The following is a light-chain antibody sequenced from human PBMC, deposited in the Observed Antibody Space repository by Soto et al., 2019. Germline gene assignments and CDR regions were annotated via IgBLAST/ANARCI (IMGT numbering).Light chain of an antibody. V-gene: IGKV2-28*01. Sequence: DIVMTQSPLSLPVTPGEPASISCRSSQSLLHSNGYNYLDWYLQKPGQSPRLLIYLGSNRASGVPDRFSGSGSGTDFTLKISRVEAEDVGLYYCMHALEVPVTFGQGPRLEIK. CDR1: QSLLHSNGYNY. CDR3: MHALEVPVT. CDR2: LGS. J-gene: IGKJ5*01.